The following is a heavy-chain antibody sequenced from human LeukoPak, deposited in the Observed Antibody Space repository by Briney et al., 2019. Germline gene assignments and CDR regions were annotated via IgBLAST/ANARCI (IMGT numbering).Heavy chain of an antibody. V-gene: IGHV4-39*01. CDR1: GGSIRSSDYF. J-gene: IGHJ4*02. CDR2: IYFSGTT. CDR3: ARQGSYSSS. D-gene: IGHD6-13*01. Sequence: PSETLSLTCTVSGGSIRSSDYFWGWIRQPPGKGLEWIGAIYFSGTTYYNPSLKSRVTISVDMSKSHFSLKLSSVTAADTAVYYCARQGSYSSSWGQGTLVTVSS.